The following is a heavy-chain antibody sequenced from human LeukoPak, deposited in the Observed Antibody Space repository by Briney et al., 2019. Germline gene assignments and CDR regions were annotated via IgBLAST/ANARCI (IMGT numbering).Heavy chain of an antibody. CDR2: ISAYNGNT. Sequence: ASVKVSCKASGYTFTSYGISWVRQAPGQGLEWMGWISAYNGNTNYAQKLQGRVTMTTDTSTSTAYMELRSLRSDDTAVYYCARGREGSGYDLWEGFDYWGQGTLVTVSS. CDR1: GYTFTSYG. CDR3: ARGREGSGYDLWEGFDY. D-gene: IGHD5-12*01. V-gene: IGHV1-18*01. J-gene: IGHJ4*02.